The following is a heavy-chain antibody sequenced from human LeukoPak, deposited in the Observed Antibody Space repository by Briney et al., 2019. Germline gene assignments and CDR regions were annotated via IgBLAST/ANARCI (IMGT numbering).Heavy chain of an antibody. D-gene: IGHD3-22*01. Sequence: SQTLSLTCTVSGSSISSGSFYWVWIRQPPGKGLEWIGYIYYSGITYYNPSLKSRVTISVDTSKNQFTLKLSSVTAADAAVYYCARVLLYYDSSGYYWRYYFDYWGQGTLVTVSS. J-gene: IGHJ4*02. CDR1: GSSISSGSFY. CDR3: ARVLLYYDSSGYYWRYYFDY. CDR2: IYYSGIT. V-gene: IGHV4-30-4*08.